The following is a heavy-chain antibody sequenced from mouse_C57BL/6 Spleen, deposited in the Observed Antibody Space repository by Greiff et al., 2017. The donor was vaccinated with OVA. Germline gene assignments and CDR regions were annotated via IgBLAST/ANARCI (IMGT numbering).Heavy chain of an antibody. J-gene: IGHJ4*01. CDR2: ISSGSSTI. CDR1: GFTFSDYG. CDR3: ARVVARARDY. Sequence: EVKLMESGGGLVKPGGSLKLSCAASGFTFSDYGMHWVRQAPEKGLEWVAYISSGSSTIYYADTVQGRFTISRDNATNTLFLQTTSLRSGDTAMYYCARVVARARDYWGQGTSVTVSS. V-gene: IGHV5-17*01. D-gene: IGHD1-1*01.